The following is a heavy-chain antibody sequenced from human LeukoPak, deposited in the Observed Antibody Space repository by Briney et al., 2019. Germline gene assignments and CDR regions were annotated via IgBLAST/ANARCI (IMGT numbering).Heavy chain of an antibody. D-gene: IGHD6-13*01. CDR2: IDYSGST. CDR1: GGSIRGFY. CDR3: AREGVAATGLDY. V-gene: IGHV4-59*12. J-gene: IGHJ4*02. Sequence: SETLSLTCTVSGGSIRGFYWTWIRQPPGKGLEWIGYIDYSGSTNYNASLESRVTISVDTSKNQFSLKLSSVTAADTAVYYCAREGVAATGLDYWGQGTLVTVSS.